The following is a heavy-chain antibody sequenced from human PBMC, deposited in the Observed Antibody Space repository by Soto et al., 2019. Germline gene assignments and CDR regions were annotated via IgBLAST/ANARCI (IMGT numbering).Heavy chain of an antibody. D-gene: IGHD6-6*01. CDR2: IYWDDEK. V-gene: IGHV2-5*02. CDR1: GFSLSTTEEG. Sequence: QITLKESGPTLVKPTQTLTLTCTFSGFSLSTTEEGVGWIRQPPGKALEWLALIYWDDEKRYTPSLKSRLTITNDPYKTQALLIRTHMHPVDTGTYYGGRRPSDPDAVDLWGQVTMVTVSS. J-gene: IGHJ3*01. CDR3: GRRPSDPDAVDL.